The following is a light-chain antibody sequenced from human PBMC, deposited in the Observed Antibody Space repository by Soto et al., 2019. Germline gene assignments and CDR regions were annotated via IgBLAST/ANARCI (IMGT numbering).Light chain of an antibody. J-gene: IGLJ2*01. V-gene: IGLV1-40*01. Sequence: QPVLTQPPSVSGAPGQRVTISCTGSSSNIGTPYDVHWYQHLPGTAPKLLIFGDTNRPSGVPDRFSGSKSDTSASLAITGLQAEDEADYYCQSYDSSLSGWVFGGGTKVTVL. CDR2: GDT. CDR1: SSNIGTPYD. CDR3: QSYDSSLSGWV.